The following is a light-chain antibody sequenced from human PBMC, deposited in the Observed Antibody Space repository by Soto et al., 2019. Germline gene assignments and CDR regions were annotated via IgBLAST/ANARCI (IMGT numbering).Light chain of an antibody. CDR2: DVS. J-gene: IGKJ1*01. CDR3: HQRRDWPRT. CDR1: QSVGTY. V-gene: IGKV3-11*01. Sequence: DIVLTQSPATLSLSPGERATLSCRASQSVGTYLVWYQHKPGQAPRLLIHDVSNRATGIPARFSGSGSGTDFTLTISSLEPEDFAVYYCHQRRDWPRTCGQGTKVEIK.